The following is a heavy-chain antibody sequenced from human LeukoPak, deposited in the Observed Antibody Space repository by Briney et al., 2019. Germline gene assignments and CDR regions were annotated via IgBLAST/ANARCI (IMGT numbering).Heavy chain of an antibody. V-gene: IGHV3-23*01. CDR2: ISGSGGST. CDR1: GFTFSSYA. CDR3: AKVEGYCSGGTCYKPFDY. Sequence: GGSLRLSCAASGFTFSSYAMSWVRQAPGKGLEWVSAISGSGGSTYYADSVKGRFTISRDNSKNTLYLQMNSLKAEDTAVYYCAKVEGYCSGGTCYKPFDYWGQGTLVTVSS. D-gene: IGHD2-15*01. J-gene: IGHJ4*02.